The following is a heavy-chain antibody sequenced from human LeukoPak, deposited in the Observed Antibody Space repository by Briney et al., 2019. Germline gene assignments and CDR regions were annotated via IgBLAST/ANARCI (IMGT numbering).Heavy chain of an antibody. CDR3: ASMLGSGWSFDY. CDR1: GFTVSSNY. CDR2: IYSGGST. Sequence: GGSLRLSCAASGFTVSSNYMNWVRQAPGKGLEWVSVIYSGGSTDYADSVKGRFTSSRDNSRNTPHLQMNSLRAEDTAMYYCASMLGSGWSFDYWGQGTLVTVSS. J-gene: IGHJ4*02. V-gene: IGHV3-53*01. D-gene: IGHD6-19*01.